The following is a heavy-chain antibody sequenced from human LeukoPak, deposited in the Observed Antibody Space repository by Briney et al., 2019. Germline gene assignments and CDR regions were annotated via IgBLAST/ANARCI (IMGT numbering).Heavy chain of an antibody. CDR1: GGTFSSYA. D-gene: IGHD1-14*01. Sequence: GASVKVSCKASGGTFSSYAISWVRQAPGQGPEWMGGIIPIFGTANYAQKFQGRVTITADESTSTAYMELSSLRSEDTAVYYCARVQTLVEPPEPYYGMDVWGQGTTVTVSS. CDR2: IIPIFGTA. V-gene: IGHV1-69*13. CDR3: ARVQTLVEPPEPYYGMDV. J-gene: IGHJ6*02.